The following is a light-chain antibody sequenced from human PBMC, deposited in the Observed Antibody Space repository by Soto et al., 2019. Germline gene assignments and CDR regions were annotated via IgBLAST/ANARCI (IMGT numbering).Light chain of an antibody. Sequence: QSALTQPASVSGSPGQSITISCTGTSSDVGGYNYVSWYQQHPGKAPKLIIFEVSNRPSGVSNRLSGSKSGNTASLTISGLQAEDEADYYCSSYTSSSTPYVFGTGTKLTVL. CDR3: SSYTSSSTPYV. J-gene: IGLJ1*01. V-gene: IGLV2-14*01. CDR2: EVS. CDR1: SSDVGGYNY.